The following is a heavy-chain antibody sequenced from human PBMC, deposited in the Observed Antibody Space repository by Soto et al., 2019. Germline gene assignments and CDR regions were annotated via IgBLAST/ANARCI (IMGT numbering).Heavy chain of an antibody. Sequence: GSLRLSCAASGFTFSSYAMSWVRQAPGKGLEWVSAISGSGGSTYYADSVKGRFTISRDNSKNTLYLQMNSLRAEDTAVYYCAKAGIVVVITDDAFDIWGQGTMVTVSS. CDR2: ISGSGGST. CDR1: GFTFSSYA. CDR3: AKAGIVVVITDDAFDI. D-gene: IGHD3-22*01. V-gene: IGHV3-23*01. J-gene: IGHJ3*02.